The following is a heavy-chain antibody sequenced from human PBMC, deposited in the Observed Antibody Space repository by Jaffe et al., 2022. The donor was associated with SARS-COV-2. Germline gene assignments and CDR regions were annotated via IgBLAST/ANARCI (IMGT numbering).Heavy chain of an antibody. J-gene: IGHJ6*02. CDR2: IYHSGVT. CDR3: ARTQPRNYYYGMDV. V-gene: IGHV4-4*02. CDR1: GGSISSSNW. D-gene: IGHD2-2*01. Sequence: QVQLEGSGPGLVKPSGTLSLTCAVSGGSISSSNWWNWVRQPPGKGLEWIGEIYHSGVTNYNPSLKSRVTISIDMSKNQFSLKLTSVTAADTAVYYCARTQPRNYYYGMDVWGQGTTVTVSS.